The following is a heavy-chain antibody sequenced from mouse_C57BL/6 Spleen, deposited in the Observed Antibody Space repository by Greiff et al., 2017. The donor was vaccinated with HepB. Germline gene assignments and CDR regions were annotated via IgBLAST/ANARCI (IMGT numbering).Heavy chain of an antibody. V-gene: IGHV5-17*01. CDR1: GFTFSDYG. D-gene: IGHD2-5*01. J-gene: IGHJ4*01. Sequence: EVKLMESGGGLVKPGGSLKLSCAASGFTFSDYGMHWVRQAPEKGLEWVAYISSGSSTIYYADTVKGRFTISRDNAKNTLFLQMTSLRSEDTAMYYCARDPPYSNGAMDYWGQGTSVTVSS. CDR2: ISSGSSTI. CDR3: ARDPPYSNGAMDY.